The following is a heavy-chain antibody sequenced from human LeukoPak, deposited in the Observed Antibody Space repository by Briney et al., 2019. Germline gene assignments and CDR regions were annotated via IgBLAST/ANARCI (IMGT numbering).Heavy chain of an antibody. CDR1: GGSISGSSYY. Sequence: SETLSLTCTVSGGSISGSSYYWGWIRQPPGKGLEWIGSIYYSGSTYYNPSLKSRVTISVDTSKNQFSLKLSSVTAADTAVYYCARIGAGVNFDYWGQGTLVTVSS. CDR2: IYYSGST. V-gene: IGHV4-39*01. J-gene: IGHJ4*02. CDR3: ARIGAGVNFDY. D-gene: IGHD2-8*01.